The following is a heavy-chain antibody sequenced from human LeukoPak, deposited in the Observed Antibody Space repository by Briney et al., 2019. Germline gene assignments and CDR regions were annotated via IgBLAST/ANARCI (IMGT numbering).Heavy chain of an antibody. D-gene: IGHD1-1*01. Sequence: GGSLRLSCAASGFTFSTYGMNWVRQAPGKGLEWVAIISYDESNTYYADSVKGRFTISRDNSKNTLYLQMNSLRAEDTAVYYCAKGGGTTDYARFDYWGQGTLVTVSS. J-gene: IGHJ4*02. V-gene: IGHV3-30*18. CDR2: ISYDESNT. CDR3: AKGGGTTDYARFDY. CDR1: GFTFSTYG.